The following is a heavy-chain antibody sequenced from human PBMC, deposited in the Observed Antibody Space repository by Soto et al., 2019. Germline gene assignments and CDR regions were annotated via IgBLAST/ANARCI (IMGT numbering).Heavy chain of an antibody. J-gene: IGHJ3*02. CDR2: IYPGDSDT. CDR3: ARNSRRTWYNAFYI. D-gene: IGHD1-20*01. Sequence: PGETLKISRKGTGYSFTSYWIGWVRQMPGKGLEWMGIIYPGDSDTRYSPSFQGQVTISADKSISTAYLQWSSLKASDTAMYYCARNSRRTWYNAFYIWCQGTMVTVSS. CDR1: GYSFTSYW. V-gene: IGHV5-51*01.